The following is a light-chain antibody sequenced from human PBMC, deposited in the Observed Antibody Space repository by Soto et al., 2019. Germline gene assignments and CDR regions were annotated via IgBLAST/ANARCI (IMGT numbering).Light chain of an antibody. V-gene: IGLV2-14*01. Sequence: QSVLAQPASVSGSPGQSITISCTGTGSDIGAYNYVSWYQQHPGKAPKLIIYGVTHRPSGVSTRFSASKSGNTASLTISGLQAEDEADYYCSSHTSSATLYVFGTGTKVTV. CDR2: GVT. J-gene: IGLJ1*01. CDR1: GSDIGAYNY. CDR3: SSHTSSATLYV.